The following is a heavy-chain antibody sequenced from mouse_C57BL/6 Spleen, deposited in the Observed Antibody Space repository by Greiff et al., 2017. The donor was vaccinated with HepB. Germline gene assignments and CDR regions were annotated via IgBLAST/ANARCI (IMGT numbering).Heavy chain of an antibody. CDR2: ISDGGSYT. V-gene: IGHV5-4*01. D-gene: IGHD1-1*01. Sequence: EVKLVESGGGLVKPGGSLKLSCAASGFTFSSYAMSWVRQTPEKRLEWVATISDGGSYTYYPDNVKGRFTISRDNAKNNLYLQMSHLKSEDTAMYYFARDRDYYGSSFAYWGQGTLVTVSA. CDR3: ARDRDYYGSSFAY. J-gene: IGHJ3*01. CDR1: GFTFSSYA.